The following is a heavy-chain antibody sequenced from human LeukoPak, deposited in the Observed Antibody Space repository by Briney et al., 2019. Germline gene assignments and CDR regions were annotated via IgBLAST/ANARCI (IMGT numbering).Heavy chain of an antibody. CDR3: AKDHEGATKDPNFDY. CDR2: ISYDGSNK. D-gene: IGHD1-26*01. J-gene: IGHJ4*02. CDR1: GFTFSSYG. Sequence: GRSLRLSCAASGFTFSSYGMHWVRQAPGKGLEWVAVISYDGSNKYYADPVKGRFTISRDNSKNTLYLQMNSLRAEDTAVYYCAKDHEGATKDPNFDYWGQGTLVTVSS. V-gene: IGHV3-30*18.